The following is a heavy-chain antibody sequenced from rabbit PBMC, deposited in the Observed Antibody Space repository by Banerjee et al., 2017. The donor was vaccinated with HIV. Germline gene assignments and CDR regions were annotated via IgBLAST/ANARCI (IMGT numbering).Heavy chain of an antibody. CDR2: INTSSGNT. CDR1: GFTLSSYW. J-gene: IGHJ4*01. CDR3: ANSIDDYIFNL. Sequence: QEQLEESGGDLVKPGGTLTLTCTASGFTLSSYWICWVRQAPGKGLELIACINTSSGNTVYASWAKVRFTNSKTSSTTVTLQMTSLTAADTATYFCANSIDDYIFNLWGQGTLVTVS. D-gene: IGHD1-1*01. V-gene: IGHV1S45*01.